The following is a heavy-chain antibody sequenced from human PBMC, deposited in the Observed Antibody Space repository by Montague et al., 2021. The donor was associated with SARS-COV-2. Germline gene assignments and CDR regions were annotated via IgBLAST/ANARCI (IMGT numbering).Heavy chain of an antibody. CDR1: GFTFGDYY. CDR2: ISSGSHYT. D-gene: IGHD6-13*01. Sequence: SLRLSYAASGFTFGDYYMTWIRQAPGKGLEWISDISSGSHYTNYADSVKGRFTISRDDAKQSLYLEMDSLRAEDTAVYYCARIFLVVPPGIALYYFDYWGQGALVTVSS. V-gene: IGHV3-11*03. CDR3: ARIFLVVPPGIALYYFDY. J-gene: IGHJ4*02.